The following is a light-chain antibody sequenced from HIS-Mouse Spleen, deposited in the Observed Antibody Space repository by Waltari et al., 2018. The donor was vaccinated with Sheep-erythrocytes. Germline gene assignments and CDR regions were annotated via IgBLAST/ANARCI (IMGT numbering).Light chain of an antibody. J-gene: IGKJ5*01. V-gene: IGKV4-1*01. Sequence: DIVMTQSPDSLAVSLGERATINCKSSQSVLYSSNNKNYLAWYQQKPGQPPKLLIYWASTRESGVPDRFSGSGSGTDFTLTIRSLQAEDVAVYYCQQYYSTPPRITFGQGTRLEIK. CDR1: QSVLYSSNNKNY. CDR3: QQYYSTPPRIT. CDR2: WAS.